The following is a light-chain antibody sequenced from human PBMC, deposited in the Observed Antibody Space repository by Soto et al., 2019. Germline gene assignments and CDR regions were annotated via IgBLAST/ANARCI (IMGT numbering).Light chain of an antibody. CDR1: ISDVGGYNF. CDR2: EVS. V-gene: IGLV2-14*01. CDR3: TSFTESITWV. J-gene: IGLJ3*02. Sequence: QSALTQPASVSGSPGQSITISCTGTISDVGGYNFVSWYQQHPDKAPKLIIHEVSNRPSGVSNRFSASKSGNTASLTISGLQAEDEADYYCTSFTESITWVFGGGTKLTVL.